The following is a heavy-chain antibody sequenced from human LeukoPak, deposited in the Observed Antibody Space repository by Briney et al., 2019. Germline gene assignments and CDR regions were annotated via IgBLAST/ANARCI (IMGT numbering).Heavy chain of an antibody. J-gene: IGHJ4*02. CDR2: ISRDGGAA. CDR3: AKSADLFYFVH. Sequence: PGGSLRLSCVASGFTFNNYAMTWVRQAPGKGLEWVSLISRDGGAANYAHSVQGRFTISRDNSKNTVSLRMDSLRAEDTAVYYCAKSADLFYFVHWGQGTLVTVSS. CDR1: GFTFNNYA. V-gene: IGHV3-23*01. D-gene: IGHD2-2*01.